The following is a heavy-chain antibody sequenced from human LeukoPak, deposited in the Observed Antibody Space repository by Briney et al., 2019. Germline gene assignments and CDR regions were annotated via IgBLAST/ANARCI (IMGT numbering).Heavy chain of an antibody. CDR1: GYTFTSYG. CDR3: ARGLSRASLSPGY. J-gene: IGHJ4*02. D-gene: IGHD4/OR15-4a*01. CDR2: MNPNSGNT. Sequence: ASVKVSCKASGYTFTSYGISWVRQAPGQGLEWMGWMNPNSGNTGYAQKFQGRVTITRNTSISTAYMELSSLGSEDTAVYYCARGLSRASLSPGYWGQGTLVTVSS. V-gene: IGHV1-8*03.